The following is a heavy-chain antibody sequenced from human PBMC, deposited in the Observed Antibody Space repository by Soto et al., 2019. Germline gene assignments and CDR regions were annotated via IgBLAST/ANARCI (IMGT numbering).Heavy chain of an antibody. J-gene: IGHJ4*02. D-gene: IGHD3-22*01. CDR3: ARDIRVLDYYDSSGGFDY. V-gene: IGHV3-30-3*01. Sequence: SGGSLRLSCAASGFTFSSYAMHWVRQAPGKGLEWVAVISYDGSNKYYADSVKGRLTISRDNSKNTLYLQMNSLRAEDTAVYYCARDIRVLDYYDSSGGFDYWGQGTLVTVSS. CDR2: ISYDGSNK. CDR1: GFTFSSYA.